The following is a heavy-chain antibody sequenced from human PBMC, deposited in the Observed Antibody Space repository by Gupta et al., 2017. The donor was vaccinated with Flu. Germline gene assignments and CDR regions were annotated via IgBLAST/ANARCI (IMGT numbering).Heavy chain of an antibody. D-gene: IGHD5-18*01. J-gene: IGHJ4*02. CDR3: ANGIGGTNTAILG. V-gene: IGHV3-23*01. CDR1: FSSCA. CDR2: INTNGGST. Sequence: FSSCAMSGVRQAPGKGLEWVSLINTNGGSTYYADSVKGRFTISRDNSKNTLYLQLNSLRAEDTAVYYCANGIGGTNTAILGWGQGTLVTVSS.